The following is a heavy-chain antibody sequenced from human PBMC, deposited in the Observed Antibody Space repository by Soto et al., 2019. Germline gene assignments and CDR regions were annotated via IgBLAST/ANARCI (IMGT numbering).Heavy chain of an antibody. CDR2: SSSSGGYT. V-gene: IGHV3-11*06. CDR1: GFSVGDNY. J-gene: IGHJ6*02. Sequence: QVQLVESGGGLVEPGGSLRLSCAASGFSVGDNYMTWIRQAPGKGLEWLSYSSSSGGYTNYADSVKGRFTISRDNAKNALYLQMDSLRAEDTAVYFWARSSGRRHVFTFDYGLDVGGQGTTVTVSS. D-gene: IGHD3-16*01. CDR3: ARSSGRRHVFTFDYGLDV.